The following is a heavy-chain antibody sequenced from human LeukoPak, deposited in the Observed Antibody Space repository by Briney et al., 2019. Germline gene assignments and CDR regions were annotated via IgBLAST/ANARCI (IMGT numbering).Heavy chain of an antibody. D-gene: IGHD2-2*03. J-gene: IGHJ4*02. CDR1: GDSVSSDTVI. CDR2: TYYRSSYSKWFS. V-gene: IGHV6-1*01. CDR3: VRAGHGSTAGLFDS. Sequence: PSQTLSLTCAISGDSVSSDTVIWNWIRQSPSRGLEWLGRTYYRSSYSKWFSDSAVSVRSRITVNSDSSKNQVSLQLNSVTPEDTAVYYCVRAGHGSTAGLFDSWGQGTQVTVSS.